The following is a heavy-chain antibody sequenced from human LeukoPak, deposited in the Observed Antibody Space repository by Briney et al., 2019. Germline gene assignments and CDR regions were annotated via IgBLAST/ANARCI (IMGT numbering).Heavy chain of an antibody. V-gene: IGHV4-34*01. CDR1: GGSFSGYY. J-gene: IGHJ4*02. D-gene: IGHD6-13*01. Sequence: SETLSLTCAVYGGSFSGYYWSWIRQPPGKGLEWIGEINDSGSTNYNPSLKSRVTISVDTSKNQFSLKLSSVTAADTAVYYCARATYSSSLGYWGQGTLVTVSS. CDR2: INDSGST. CDR3: ARATYSSSLGY.